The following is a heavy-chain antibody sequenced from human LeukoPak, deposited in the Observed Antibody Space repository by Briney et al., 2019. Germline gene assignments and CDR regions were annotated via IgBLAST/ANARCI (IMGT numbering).Heavy chain of an antibody. V-gene: IGHV3-74*01. J-gene: IGHJ6*03. CDR1: GFTFSSYW. Sequence: GGSLRLSCAASGFTFSSYWMHWVRQAPGKGLVWVSRINSDGSSTSYADSVKGRFTISRDNAKNTLYLQMNSLRAEDTAVYYCARVYGDYVGGNNYHYMDVWGKGTTVTVSS. CDR2: INSDGSST. D-gene: IGHD4-17*01. CDR3: ARVYGDYVGGNNYHYMDV.